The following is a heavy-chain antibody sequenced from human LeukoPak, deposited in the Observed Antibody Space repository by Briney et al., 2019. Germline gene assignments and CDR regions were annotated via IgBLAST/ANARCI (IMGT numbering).Heavy chain of an antibody. CDR3: ARAIAARGGSYYGMDV. J-gene: IGHJ6*02. CDR2: IIPIFGTA. Sequence: SVTVSCKASGGTFSSYAISWVRQAPGQGLEWMGGIIPIFGTANYAQKFQGRVTIIADESTSTAYMELSSLRSEDTAVYYCARAIAARGGSYYGMDVWGQGTTVTVSS. CDR1: GGTFSSYA. V-gene: IGHV1-69*01. D-gene: IGHD6-6*01.